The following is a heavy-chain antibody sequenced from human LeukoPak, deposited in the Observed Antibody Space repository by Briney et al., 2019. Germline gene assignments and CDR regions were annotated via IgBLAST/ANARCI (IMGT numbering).Heavy chain of an antibody. CDR3: ARSEFWSGYTYYEY. V-gene: IGHV3-11*04. D-gene: IGHD3-3*01. J-gene: IGHJ4*02. CDR1: GFTFSDYY. CDR2: ISSSGSTI. Sequence: GGSLRLSCAASGFTFSDYYMSWIRQAPGKGLEWVSYISSSGSTIYYADSVKGRFTISRDDAKNSLYLQMNSLRAEDTAVYYCARSEFWSGYTYYEYWGQGTLVTVSS.